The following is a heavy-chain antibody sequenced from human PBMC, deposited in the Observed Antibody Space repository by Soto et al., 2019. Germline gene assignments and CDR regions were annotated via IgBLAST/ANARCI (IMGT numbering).Heavy chain of an antibody. CDR1: GFTFSSYA. D-gene: IGHD3-3*01. Sequence: PGGSLRLSCAGSGFTFSSYAMHWVRQAPGKGLEWVAVISYDGSNKYYADSVKGRFTISRDNSKNTLYLQMNSLRAEDTAVYYCAATYYDFWSGLDYWGQGTLVTVSS. CDR2: ISYDGSNK. CDR3: AATYYDFWSGLDY. J-gene: IGHJ4*02. V-gene: IGHV3-30-3*01.